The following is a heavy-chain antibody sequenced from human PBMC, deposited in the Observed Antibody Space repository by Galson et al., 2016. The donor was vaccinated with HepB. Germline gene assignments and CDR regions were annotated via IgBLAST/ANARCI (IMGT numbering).Heavy chain of an antibody. V-gene: IGHV3-23*01. CDR2: ISGTGRNT. CDR1: KFTFRNYA. J-gene: IGHJ4*02. D-gene: IGHD2-21*02. CDR3: AKYPIQCGGDCTRASYYVDY. Sequence: SLRLSCAASKFTFRNYAMSWVRQAPGKGLEWVSSISGTGRNTYYADSVKGRFTISRDNSKNTLYLQMNSLRAEDTAVYYCAKYPIQCGGDCTRASYYVDYWGQGLLVTVSS.